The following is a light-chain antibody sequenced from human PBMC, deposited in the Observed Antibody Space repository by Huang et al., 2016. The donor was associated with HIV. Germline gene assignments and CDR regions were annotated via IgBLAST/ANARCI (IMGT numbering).Light chain of an antibody. CDR2: GVS. Sequence: EIVMTQSPATLSVSPGERATLSCRASQSVSSNLAWYQQKPGQAPRLLIYGVSTRATGIPARFSGSGSGTEFTLTISSLQSEDFAVYYCQQYNTWPPYTFGQGTKLEIK. V-gene: IGKV3-15*01. J-gene: IGKJ2*01. CDR3: QQYNTWPPYT. CDR1: QSVSSN.